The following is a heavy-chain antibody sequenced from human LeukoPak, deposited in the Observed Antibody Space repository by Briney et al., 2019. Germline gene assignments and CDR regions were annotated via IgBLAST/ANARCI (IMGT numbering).Heavy chain of an antibody. J-gene: IGHJ3*02. CDR3: VRDQTPYCRGSCFCALEI. V-gene: IGHV3-48*01. Sequence: PGGSLRLSCAASGFTFSSYSMNWVRQATGKGLEWVSYIGSGGATIHYADSVKGRFTTSRDSQNSLYLQMNSLRAEDTAVYYCVRDQTPYCRGSCFCALEIWGLGTMVTVSS. CDR1: GFTFSSYS. CDR2: IGSGGATI. D-gene: IGHD2-21*02.